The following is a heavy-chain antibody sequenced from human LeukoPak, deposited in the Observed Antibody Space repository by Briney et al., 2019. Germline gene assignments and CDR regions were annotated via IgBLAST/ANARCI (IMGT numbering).Heavy chain of an antibody. V-gene: IGHV2-70*11. CDR2: IDWDDDK. CDR3: ARMQSAYDAFDI. CDR1: GFSLSTNGMC. Sequence: SGPTLVNPTQTLTLTCTFSGFSLSTNGMCVSWIRQPPGKALEWLARIDWDDDKCYSTSLKTRLTISKDTSKNQVVLTMTNVDPVDTATYYCARMQSAYDAFDIWGQGTLVTVSS. J-gene: IGHJ3*02. D-gene: IGHD3-3*01.